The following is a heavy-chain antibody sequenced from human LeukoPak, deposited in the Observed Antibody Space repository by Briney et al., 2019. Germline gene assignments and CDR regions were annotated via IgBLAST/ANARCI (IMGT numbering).Heavy chain of an antibody. CDR2: IYPGDSDT. D-gene: IGHD3-10*01. J-gene: IGHJ3*02. Sequence: GESLKISCKGSEDSFTNFWIGLVRPMPGKGLGCMWVIYPGDSDTRYSPSFQGQVTISADKSSSTAYLQWSSLKASDTAMYFCARPARRMVRGILSAFDIWGQGTMVTVSS. V-gene: IGHV5-51*01. CDR3: ARPARRMVRGILSAFDI. CDR1: EDSFTNFW.